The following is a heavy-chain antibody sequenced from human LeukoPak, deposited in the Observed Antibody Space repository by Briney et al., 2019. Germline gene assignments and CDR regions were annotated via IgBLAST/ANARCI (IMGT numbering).Heavy chain of an antibody. CDR2: IYSGGNT. CDR1: GFTVSSNS. CDR3: ARDRAGGSGFDY. J-gene: IGHJ4*02. D-gene: IGHD1-1*01. V-gene: IGHV3-53*01. Sequence: GGSLRLSCAASGFTVSSNSMSWVRQVPGKGLEWVSVIYSGGNTFDADSVKGRFTISRDNSKNTLYLQMNSLRAEDTAVYYCARDRAGGSGFDYWGQGTLITVSS.